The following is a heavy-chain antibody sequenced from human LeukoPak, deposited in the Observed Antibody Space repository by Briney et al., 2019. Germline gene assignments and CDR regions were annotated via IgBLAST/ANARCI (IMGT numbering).Heavy chain of an antibody. V-gene: IGHV1-18*01. J-gene: IGHJ4*02. Sequence: ASVKVSCKASGYTFTSYGISWVRQAPGQGLEWMGWISAYNGNTNYAQKLQGRVTMTRDTSTSTVYMELSSLRSEDTAVYYCARAGYWAATGYATNWGQGTLVTVSS. CDR1: GYTFTSYG. CDR2: ISAYNGNT. D-gene: IGHD5-12*01. CDR3: ARAGYWAATGYATN.